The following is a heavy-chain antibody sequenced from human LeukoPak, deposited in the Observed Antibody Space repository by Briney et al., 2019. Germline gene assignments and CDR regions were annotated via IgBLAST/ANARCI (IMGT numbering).Heavy chain of an antibody. Sequence: ASVKVSCKVSGYTLTELSMHWVRQAPGKGLEWMGGFDPEDGETIYAQKFQGRVTMTEDTSTDTAYMELSSLRSEDTAVYYCATDSYGIAAAGTGGMDVWGQGTTVTVSS. D-gene: IGHD6-13*01. CDR3: ATDSYGIAAAGTGGMDV. J-gene: IGHJ6*02. V-gene: IGHV1-24*01. CDR1: GYTLTELS. CDR2: FDPEDGET.